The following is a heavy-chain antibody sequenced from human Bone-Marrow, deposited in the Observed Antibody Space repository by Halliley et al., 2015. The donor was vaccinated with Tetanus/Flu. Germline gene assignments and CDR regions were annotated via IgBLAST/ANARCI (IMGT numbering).Heavy chain of an antibody. J-gene: IGHJ4*02. CDR1: GYSFTTYW. CDR3: AALIAASHFTDY. CDR2: ICPGDSDT. V-gene: IGHV5-51*01. Sequence: QLVQSGAEVKKPGESLKISCKGSGYSFTTYWIGWVRQVPGQGLELMGLICPGDSDTWYSPSFQGQVIISADKSVSSAYLQWSTLKASDTAIYYCAALIAASHFTDYWGQGTLVIVSS. D-gene: IGHD6-13*01.